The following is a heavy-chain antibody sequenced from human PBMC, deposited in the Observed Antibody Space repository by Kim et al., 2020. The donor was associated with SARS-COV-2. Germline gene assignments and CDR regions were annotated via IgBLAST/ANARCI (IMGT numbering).Heavy chain of an antibody. CDR1: GFTFSTYT. D-gene: IGHD2-2*01. Sequence: GGSLRLSCAASGFTFSTYTMNWVRQAPGKGLEWVSYISISGTTMYYADSVKGRFTILRDNAENSLYLQMNSLRDEDTAVYYCARACCSTTNCYERVGRCFDYWGQGTLVTVSS. CDR2: ISISGTTM. J-gene: IGHJ4*02. CDR3: ARACCSTTNCYERVGRCFDY. V-gene: IGHV3-48*02.